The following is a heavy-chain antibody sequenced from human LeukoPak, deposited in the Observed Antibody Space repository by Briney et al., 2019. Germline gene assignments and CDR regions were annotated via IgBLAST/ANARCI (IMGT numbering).Heavy chain of an antibody. D-gene: IGHD3-22*01. CDR1: GGTFSSYA. J-gene: IGHJ1*01. CDR2: IIPILGIA. Sequence: ASVKVSCKASGGTFSSYAISWVRQAPGQGLEWMGRIIPILGIANYAQKFQGRVTITADKSTSTAYMELSRLRSDDTAVYYCARVDYYDSSGYSTPWEYFQHWGQGTLVTVSS. V-gene: IGHV1-69*04. CDR3: ARVDYYDSSGYSTPWEYFQH.